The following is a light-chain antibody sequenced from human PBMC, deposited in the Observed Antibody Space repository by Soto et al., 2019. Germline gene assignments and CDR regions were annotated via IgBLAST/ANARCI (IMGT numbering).Light chain of an antibody. Sequence: VQMTQSPSTLYASVGDRVTITCRASQSISSWLAWYQQKPGKAPKLLIYKASSLESGVPSRFSGSGSGTEFTLTISSLQPDDFATYYCQQYNSYSLTFGQGTKVDIK. CDR3: QQYNSYSLT. V-gene: IGKV1-5*03. CDR2: KAS. CDR1: QSISSW. J-gene: IGKJ1*01.